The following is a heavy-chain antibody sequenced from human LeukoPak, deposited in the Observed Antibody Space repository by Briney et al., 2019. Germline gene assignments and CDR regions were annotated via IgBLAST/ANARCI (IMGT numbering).Heavy chain of an antibody. CDR1: GGSISSGGYY. CDR3: ARGLDIVVVPAVYNWFDP. J-gene: IGHJ5*02. D-gene: IGHD2-2*01. Sequence: SETLSLTCTVSGGSISSGGYYWSWIRQHPGKGLEWIGYIYYSGSTYYNPSLKSRVTMSVDTSKNQFSLKLSSVTAADAAVYYCARGLDIVVVPAVYNWFDPWGQGTLVTVSS. V-gene: IGHV4-31*03. CDR2: IYYSGST.